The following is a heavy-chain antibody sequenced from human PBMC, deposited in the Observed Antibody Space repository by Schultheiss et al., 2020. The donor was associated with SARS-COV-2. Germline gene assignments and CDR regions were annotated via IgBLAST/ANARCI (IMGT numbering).Heavy chain of an antibody. Sequence: GGSLRLSCAASGFTFSNYAMTWVRQAPGKGLEWVAVISYDGSNKYYGDSVKGRFTISRDNSKNTLYLQMNSLRAEDTAVYYCAKAAIVVVPAAGAGGMDVWGRGTTVTVSS. CDR1: GFTFSNYA. CDR3: AKAAIVVVPAAGAGGMDV. CDR2: ISYDGSNK. D-gene: IGHD2-2*01. V-gene: IGHV3-30*18. J-gene: IGHJ6*02.